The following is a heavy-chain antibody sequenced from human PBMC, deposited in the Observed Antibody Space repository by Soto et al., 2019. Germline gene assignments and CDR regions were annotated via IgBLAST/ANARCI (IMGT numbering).Heavy chain of an antibody. CDR2: MRSSDNSI. V-gene: IGHV3-48*03. J-gene: IGHJ4*02. CDR1: GLSFTTHE. CDR3: ASSGWGTTGTPYLDD. D-gene: IGHD1-1*01. Sequence: EVQLVESGGALVQPGGSLRLCCAVSGLSFTTHEMNWVRQAPGKGLEWISFMRSSDNSIYYADSVQGRFTISRDDSKNSLYLQMNSLRAEDTAIFYCASSGWGTTGTPYLDDWGQGTLVTVSS.